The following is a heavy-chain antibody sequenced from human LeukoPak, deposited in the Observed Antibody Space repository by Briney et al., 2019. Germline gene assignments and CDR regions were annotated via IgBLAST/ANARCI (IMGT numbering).Heavy chain of an antibody. CDR1: GYTFTGYY. V-gene: IGHV1-2*02. CDR3: ARISSRQVGATSY. Sequence: WASVKVSCKASGYTFTGYYMHWVRQAPGQGLEWMGWINPNSGGTNYAQKFQGRVTMTRDTSISTAYMELSRLRSDDTAVYYCARISSRQVGATSYWGQGTLVTVSS. J-gene: IGHJ4*02. CDR2: INPNSGGT. D-gene: IGHD1-26*01.